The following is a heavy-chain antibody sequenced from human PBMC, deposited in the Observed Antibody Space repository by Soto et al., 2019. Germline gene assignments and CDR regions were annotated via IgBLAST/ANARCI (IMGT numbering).Heavy chain of an antibody. J-gene: IGHJ3*01. CDR1: GGSISSGDYY. CDR3: ARDQLYYNDISGRPLNAFDV. CDR2: IGIGSSTK. V-gene: IGHV3-11*04. Sequence: LSLTCSVSGGSISSGDYYWSWIRQAPGKGLEWVSYIGIGSSTKYYADSVKGRFTISRDNAKNSLYLQMNSLRAEDTAVYYCARDQLYYNDISGRPLNAFDVWGQGTMVT. D-gene: IGHD3-22*01.